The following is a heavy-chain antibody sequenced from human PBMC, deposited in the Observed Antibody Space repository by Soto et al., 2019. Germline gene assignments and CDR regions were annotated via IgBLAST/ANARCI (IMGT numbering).Heavy chain of an antibody. Sequence: QVQLVQSGAEVKKPGSSVKVSCQASGGTFSNYAFSWVRQAPGQGLDWMGTIIPIFGTTNFAQKFQGRVTMTADESTTTVYMELSSLRSDDTAIYYCARELPTGPGACREDGFYIWGQVTTVAFSS. J-gene: IGHJ3*02. CDR3: ARELPTGPGACREDGFYI. CDR1: GGTFSNYA. V-gene: IGHV1-69*15. D-gene: IGHD2-2*01. CDR2: IIPIFGTT.